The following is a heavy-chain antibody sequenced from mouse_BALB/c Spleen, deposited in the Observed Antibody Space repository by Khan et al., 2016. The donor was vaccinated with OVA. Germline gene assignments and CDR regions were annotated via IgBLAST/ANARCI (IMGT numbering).Heavy chain of an antibody. D-gene: IGHD4-1*01. CDR1: GFIFSSYS. J-gene: IGHJ3*01. CDR2: ISSGGDYT. CDR3: ASHLTGSFAY. V-gene: IGHV5-6*01. Sequence: EVMLVESGGDLVKPGGSLKLSCAASGFIFSSYSMSWVRQTPDKRLEWVATISSGGDYTYYPDSVKGRFTIYREDAKNTLYLQMSSLKSEDTSMYYCASHLTGSFAYWGQGTLVTVSA.